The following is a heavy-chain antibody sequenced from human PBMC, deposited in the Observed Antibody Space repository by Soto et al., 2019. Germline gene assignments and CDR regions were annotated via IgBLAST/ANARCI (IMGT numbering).Heavy chain of an antibody. CDR2: INPNSGNI. V-gene: IGHV1-8*01. CDR1: GDTFTTYD. J-gene: IGHJ5*01. CDR3: AKEMFPQTVPISSSPWGDS. D-gene: IGHD6-6*01. Sequence: ASVKVSCKASGDTFTTYDINWVRQATGHGLEWMGWINPNSGNIGYAQRFQGRVTMTRDTAIRTAYMEVSSLRSDDTAIYYCAKEMFPQTVPISSSPWGDSWGQGTLVTVSS.